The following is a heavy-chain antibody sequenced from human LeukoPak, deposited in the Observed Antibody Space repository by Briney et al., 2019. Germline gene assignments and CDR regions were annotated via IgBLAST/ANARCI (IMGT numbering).Heavy chain of an antibody. D-gene: IGHD2-15*01. CDR1: GFAFGSYA. CDR3: AKTTVGYSSGRFPGWPADY. V-gene: IGHV3-23*01. J-gene: IGHJ4*02. Sequence: PGGSLRLSCTASGFAFGSYAMYWVLQAPGKGLEWVSGIFGSGGSAHYADSVKGRFTISRDNSKNTVYLEMNSLGVEDTAVYYCAKTTVGYSSGRFPGWPADYWGQGTLVTVSS. CDR2: IFGSGGSA.